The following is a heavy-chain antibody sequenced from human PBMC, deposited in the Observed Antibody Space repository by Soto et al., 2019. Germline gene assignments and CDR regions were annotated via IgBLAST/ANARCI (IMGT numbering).Heavy chain of an antibody. CDR1: GGSFSGYY. V-gene: IGHV4-34*01. CDR3: ARGAAAGWFDP. D-gene: IGHD6-13*01. CDR2: INHSGST. J-gene: IGHJ5*02. Sequence: PSETLSLTCAVYGGSFSGYYWSWIRQPPGKGLEWIGEINHSGSTNYNPSLKSRVTISVDTSENQFSLKLSSVTAADTAVYYCARGAAAGWFDPWGQGTLVTVSS.